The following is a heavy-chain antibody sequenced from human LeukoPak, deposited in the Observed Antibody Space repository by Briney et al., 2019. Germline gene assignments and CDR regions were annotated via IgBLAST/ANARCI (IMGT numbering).Heavy chain of an antibody. V-gene: IGHV3-7*01. CDR3: ARDQGIMFFDN. CDR2: IKQDGSET. CDR1: GFTFSNYW. D-gene: IGHD2-21*01. J-gene: IGHJ4*02. Sequence: PGGSLRLSCAASGFTFSNYWMSWVRQAPGKGLEYVANIKQDGSETYYVDPVKGRFTISRDNAKSSLYLEMNSLRVEDSAVYYCARDQGIMFFDNWGQGTLVTVSS.